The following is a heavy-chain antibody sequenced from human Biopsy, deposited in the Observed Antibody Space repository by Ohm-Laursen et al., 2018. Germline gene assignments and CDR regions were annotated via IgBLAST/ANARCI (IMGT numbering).Heavy chain of an antibody. V-gene: IGHV1-2*02. CDR3: ARDPLNGHKHFDY. Sequence: SVKVSCKAPGGTFSNYGVNWVRQAPGQGLEWLGYINCKTGATNYAQKFQGTATMTRDTSISTAYLALGSLRSADTAIYYCARDPLNGHKHFDYWGQGSLVTVSS. D-gene: IGHD2-8*01. J-gene: IGHJ4*02. CDR2: INCKTGAT. CDR1: GGTFSNYG.